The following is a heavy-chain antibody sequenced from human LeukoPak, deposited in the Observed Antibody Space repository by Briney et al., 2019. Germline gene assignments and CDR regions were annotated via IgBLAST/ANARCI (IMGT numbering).Heavy chain of an antibody. V-gene: IGHV1-2*02. CDR3: ARSEGYDYTSVGY. CDR1: GYTFTSYD. J-gene: IGHJ4*02. CDR2: MNPNSGDT. D-gene: IGHD3-16*01. Sequence: ASVKVSCKASGYTFTSYDINWVRQATGQGLEWMGWMNPNSGDTNYAQKFQGRVTMTRDTSISTAYMELTRLRSDDTAVYYCARSEGYDYTSVGYWGQGTLVTVSS.